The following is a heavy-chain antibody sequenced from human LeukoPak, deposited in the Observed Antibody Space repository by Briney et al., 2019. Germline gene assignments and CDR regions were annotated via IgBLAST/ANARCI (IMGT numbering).Heavy chain of an antibody. CDR2: INHSGST. CDR3: ARVRDCSGGSCRALDY. V-gene: IGHV4-39*07. D-gene: IGHD2-15*01. Sequence: PSETLSLTCTVSGGSISSSSYYWSWIRQPPGKGLEWIGEINHSGSTNYNPSLKSRVTISVDTSKDQFSLKLSSVTAADTAVYYCARVRDCSGGSCRALDYWGQGTLVTVSS. CDR1: GGSISSSSYY. J-gene: IGHJ4*02.